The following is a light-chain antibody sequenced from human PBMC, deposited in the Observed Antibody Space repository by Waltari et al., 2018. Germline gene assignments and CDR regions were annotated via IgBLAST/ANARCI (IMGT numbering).Light chain of an antibody. J-gene: IGKJ3*01. CDR3: MQTLQTPFT. CDR1: QSLLHSNGYNY. Sequence: DIVMTQSPLSLPVTPGAPASISCRSSQSLLHSNGYNYLDWYLQKPGQSPQLLIYLGSNRASGGPDRFSGSGSGTDFTLKISRVEAEDVGVYYYMQTLQTPFTFGPGTKVDIK. V-gene: IGKV2-28*01. CDR2: LGS.